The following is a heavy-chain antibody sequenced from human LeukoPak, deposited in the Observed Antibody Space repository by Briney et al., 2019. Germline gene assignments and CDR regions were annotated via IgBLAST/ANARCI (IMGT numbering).Heavy chain of an antibody. CDR3: ARVSLMYYFDY. CDR2: IYTSGST. V-gene: IGHV4-61*02. Sequence: SQTLSLTCTVSGGSISSGSYYWSWIRQPAGKGLEWIGRIYTSGSTNYNPSLKSRVTMSVDTSKNQFSLKLSSVTAADTAVYYCARVSLMYYFDYWGQGTLVTVSS. J-gene: IGHJ4*02. D-gene: IGHD1-26*01. CDR1: GGSISSGSYY.